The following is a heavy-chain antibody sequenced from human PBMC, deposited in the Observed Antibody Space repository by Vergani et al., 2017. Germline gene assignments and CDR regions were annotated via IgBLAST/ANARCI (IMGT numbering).Heavy chain of an antibody. CDR3: AKDMTVRGSGYDY. Sequence: EVQLVESGGVVVQPGGSLRLSCAASGFTFVDYTMHWVRQAPGKGLEWVSLFSWDGGSTNYADSVKGRFTITRDNSKNSLYLQMNSLRTEDTALYYCAKDMTVRGSGYDYWGQGTLVTVSS. CDR1: GFTFVDYT. V-gene: IGHV3-43*01. J-gene: IGHJ4*02. D-gene: IGHD3-16*01. CDR2: FSWDGGST.